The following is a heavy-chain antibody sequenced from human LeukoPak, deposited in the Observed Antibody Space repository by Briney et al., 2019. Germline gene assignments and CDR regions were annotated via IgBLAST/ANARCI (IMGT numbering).Heavy chain of an antibody. D-gene: IGHD2-2*03. J-gene: IGHJ4*02. CDR2: ISSNGGST. CDR3: ARGPDLGYCSSTSCYLDPYFDY. Sequence: GGSLRLSCAASGFTFSSYAMSWVRQAPGKGLEYVSAISSNGGSTYYADSVKGRFTISRDNSKNTLYLQMGSLRAEDMAVYYCARGPDLGYCSSTSCYLDPYFDYWGQGTLVTVSS. V-gene: IGHV3-64*02. CDR1: GFTFSSYA.